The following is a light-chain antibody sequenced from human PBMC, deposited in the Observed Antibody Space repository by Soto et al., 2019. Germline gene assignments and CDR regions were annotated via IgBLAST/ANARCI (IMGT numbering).Light chain of an antibody. Sequence: EIVLTQSPGTLSLSPGERATLSCRASQSVSSNYLAWYHQKPGQAPRLLIYGASSRATGISDRFSGSGSGTDFTLTISRLEPEDFAVYYGQQYGSSPVTFGQGTRLEIK. V-gene: IGKV3-20*01. CDR1: QSVSSNY. J-gene: IGKJ5*01. CDR3: QQYGSSPVT. CDR2: GAS.